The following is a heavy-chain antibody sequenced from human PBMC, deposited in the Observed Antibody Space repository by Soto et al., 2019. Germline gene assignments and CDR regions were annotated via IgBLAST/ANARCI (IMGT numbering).Heavy chain of an antibody. V-gene: IGHV4-4*02. J-gene: IGHJ6*02. CDR2: IYHSGST. Sequence: PSETLSLTCAVSGGSISSSNWWSWVRQPPGRGLEWIGEIYHSGSTNYNPSLKSRVTISVDKSKNQFSLKLSSVTAADTAVYYCARVPRQTAYYYYGMDVWGQGTTVTVSS. CDR3: ARVPRQTAYYYYGMDV. CDR1: GGSISSSNW.